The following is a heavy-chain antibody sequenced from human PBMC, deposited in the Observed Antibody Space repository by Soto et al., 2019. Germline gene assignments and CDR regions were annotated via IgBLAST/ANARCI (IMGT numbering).Heavy chain of an antibody. CDR2: TSYDGSNK. Sequence: QVHLVESGGGVVQPGTSLRLSCVGSGLTFRSYVIHWVRQAPGKRLEWVALTSYDGSNKCYGDSVKGRFTISRHNSRNKVELQMDSLTVEDTAIYYCARWGTTGGLDVWGQGTLVSVSS. D-gene: IGHD3-16*01. J-gene: IGHJ4*02. CDR1: GLTFRSYV. V-gene: IGHV3-33*05. CDR3: ARWGTTGGLDV.